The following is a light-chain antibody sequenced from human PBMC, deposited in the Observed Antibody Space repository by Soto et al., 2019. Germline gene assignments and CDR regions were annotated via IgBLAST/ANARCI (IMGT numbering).Light chain of an antibody. CDR1: SSDVGSYNR. J-gene: IGLJ2*01. CDR2: EVS. V-gene: IGLV2-14*01. CDR3: SSYTSNYTLEV. Sequence: QSALTQPASVSGSPGQSITISCTGTSSDVGSYNRVSWYQQYPGKAPKLMIYEVSNRPSGVSNRFSGSKSGNTASLTISGLQAEDEADYYCSSYTSNYTLEVFGGGTKLTVL.